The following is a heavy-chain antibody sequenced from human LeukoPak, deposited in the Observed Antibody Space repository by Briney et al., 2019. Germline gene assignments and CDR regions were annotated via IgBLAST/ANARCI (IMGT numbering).Heavy chain of an antibody. V-gene: IGHV3-64*01. J-gene: IGHJ4*02. CDR1: GFTFSSYA. CDR2: ISSNGGST. Sequence: GGSLRLSCAASGFTFSSYAMHWVRQAPGKGLEYVSAISSNGGSTYYANSVKGRFTISRDNSKNTLYLQMGSLRAEDMAVYYCARDYLGGSYWGVFDYWGQGTLVTVSS. D-gene: IGHD1-26*01. CDR3: ARDYLGGSYWGVFDY.